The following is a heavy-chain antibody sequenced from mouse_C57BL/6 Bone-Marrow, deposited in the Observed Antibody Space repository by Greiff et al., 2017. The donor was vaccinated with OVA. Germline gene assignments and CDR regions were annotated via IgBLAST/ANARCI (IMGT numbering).Heavy chain of an antibody. J-gene: IGHJ3*01. Sequence: VQLQQSGPELVKPGASVKMSCKASGYTFTDYNMHWVKQSHGKSLEWIGYINPNNGGTSYNQKFKGKATLTVNNSSSTAYMELRSLTSEDSAVYYCAFYGNSWFAYWGQGTLVTVSA. D-gene: IGHD2-1*01. CDR1: GYTFTDYN. CDR2: INPNNGGT. V-gene: IGHV1-22*01. CDR3: AFYGNSWFAY.